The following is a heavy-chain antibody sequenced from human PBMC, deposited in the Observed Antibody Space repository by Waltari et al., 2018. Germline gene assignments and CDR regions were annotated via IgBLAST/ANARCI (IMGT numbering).Heavy chain of an antibody. CDR2: IYHSGST. J-gene: IGHJ5*02. CDR1: GYSISSGYY. V-gene: IGHV4-38-2*01. Sequence: QVQLQESGPGLVKPSETLSLTCAVSGYSISSGYYWGWIRQPPGKGLEWIGSIYHSGSTYYNPALKSRVTISVDTSKNQVSLKLSSVTAADTAVYYCARVHSGPFDPWGQGTLVTVSS. CDR3: ARVHSGPFDP. D-gene: IGHD5-12*01.